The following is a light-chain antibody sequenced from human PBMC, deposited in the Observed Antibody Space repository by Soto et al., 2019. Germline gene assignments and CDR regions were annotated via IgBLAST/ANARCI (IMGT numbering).Light chain of an antibody. CDR3: QQSYSTPRT. V-gene: IGKV1-39*01. Sequence: DIQMTQSPSSLSASVGDRVTITCQASQDIYNSLNWYQQKPGKAPKLLIYAASSLQSGVPSRFSGSGSGTDFTLTISSLQPEDFATYYCQQSYSTPRTFGQGTKVDIK. CDR1: QDIYNS. J-gene: IGKJ1*01. CDR2: AAS.